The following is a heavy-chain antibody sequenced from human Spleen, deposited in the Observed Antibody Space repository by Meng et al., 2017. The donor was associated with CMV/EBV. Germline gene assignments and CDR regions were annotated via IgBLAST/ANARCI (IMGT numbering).Heavy chain of an antibody. CDR3: ARAAYYCSSTSCLRNWFDP. J-gene: IGHJ5*02. CDR2: IIPILGIA. D-gene: IGHD2-2*01. Sequence: SVKVSCKASGGTFSSYTISWVRQAPGQGLEWMGRIIPILGIANYAQKFQGRVTITADKSTSTAYMELSSLRSEDTAVYYCARAAYYCSSTSCLRNWFDPWGQGTLVTVSS. CDR1: GGTFSSYT. V-gene: IGHV1-69*02.